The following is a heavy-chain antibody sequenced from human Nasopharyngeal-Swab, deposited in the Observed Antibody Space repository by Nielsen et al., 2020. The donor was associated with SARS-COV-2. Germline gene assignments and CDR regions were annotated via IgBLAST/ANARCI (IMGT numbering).Heavy chain of an antibody. CDR1: GFTFSSYS. Sequence: GGSLRLSCAASGFTFSSYSMNWVRQAPGKGLEWVSYISSSSSTIYYADSVKGRFTISRDNAKNSLYLQMNSLRGEDTAVYYCARARDGYATWFYYWGQGTLVTVSS. V-gene: IGHV3-48*01. D-gene: IGHD5-24*01. CDR2: ISSSSSTI. J-gene: IGHJ4*02. CDR3: ARARDGYATWFYY.